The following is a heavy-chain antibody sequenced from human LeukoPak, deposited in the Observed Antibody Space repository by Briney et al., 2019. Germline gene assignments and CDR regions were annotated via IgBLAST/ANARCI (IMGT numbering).Heavy chain of an antibody. D-gene: IGHD2-15*01. J-gene: IGHJ6*03. CDR2: IKQDGSEK. Sequence: GGSLRLSCAASGFTFSSYWMSWVRQAPGKGLEWVANIKQDGSEKYYVDSVKGRFTISRDNAKNSLFLQMNSLRAEDTAVYCSGGNCYSGGLGYMDVWGKGTTVTISS. V-gene: IGHV3-7*03. CDR1: GFTFSSYW. CDR3: GGNCYSGGLGYMDV.